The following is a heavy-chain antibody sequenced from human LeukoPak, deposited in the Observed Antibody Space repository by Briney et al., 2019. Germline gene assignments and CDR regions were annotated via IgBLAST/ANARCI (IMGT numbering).Heavy chain of an antibody. CDR1: GYTFTGYY. V-gene: IGHV1-2*02. J-gene: IGHJ4*02. CDR3: LTRAIDY. CDR2: INPNSGGT. Sequence: TSLKVSCKASGYTFTGYYMHWVRQAPGPGLEWMGWINPNSGGTNYAQKFQGRVTMTRGTSISTAYMELSRLRSDDTAVYYCLTRAIDYWGQGTLVTVSS.